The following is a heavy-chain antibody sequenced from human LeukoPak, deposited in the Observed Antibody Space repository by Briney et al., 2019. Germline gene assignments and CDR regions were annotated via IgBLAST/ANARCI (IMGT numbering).Heavy chain of an antibody. Sequence: SETLSLTCTVSGGSLSSYYWSWIRQPAGKGLEWIGRIYTSGSTNYNPSLKSRVTMSVDTSKNQFSLKLSSVTAADTAVYYCARDAPYYYYYGMDVWGQGTTVTVSS. V-gene: IGHV4-4*07. J-gene: IGHJ6*02. CDR3: ARDAPYYYYYGMDV. CDR1: GGSLSSYY. CDR2: IYTSGST.